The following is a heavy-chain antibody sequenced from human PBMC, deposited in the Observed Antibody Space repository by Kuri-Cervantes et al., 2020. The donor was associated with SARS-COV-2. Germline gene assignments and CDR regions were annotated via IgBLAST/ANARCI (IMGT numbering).Heavy chain of an antibody. D-gene: IGHD2-8*01. CDR2: IRYDGSNK. V-gene: IGHV3-30*02. J-gene: IGHJ3*02. CDR1: GFTFSSYG. Sequence: GESLKISCAASGFTFSSYGMHWVRQAPGKGLEWVAFIRYDGSNKYYADSVKGRFTISRDNAKNSLYLQMNSLRAEDTAVYYCARDPPYCTNGVCYRSYAFDIWGQGTMVTVSS. CDR3: ARDPPYCTNGVCYRSYAFDI.